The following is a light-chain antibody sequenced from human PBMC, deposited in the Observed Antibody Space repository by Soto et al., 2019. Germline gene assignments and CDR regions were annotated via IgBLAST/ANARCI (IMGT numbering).Light chain of an antibody. CDR2: EVS. V-gene: IGLV2-14*01. CDR3: SSYTSSTTYTYV. J-gene: IGLJ1*01. CDR1: SSDVGAYNY. Sequence: QSALTQPASVSGSPGQSITISCTGSSSDVGAYNYVSWFQQHPGKAPKLMIYEVSNRPSGVSNRFSGSKSGNTASLTISGLQAEDEADYYCSSYTSSTTYTYVFGTGTQLTVL.